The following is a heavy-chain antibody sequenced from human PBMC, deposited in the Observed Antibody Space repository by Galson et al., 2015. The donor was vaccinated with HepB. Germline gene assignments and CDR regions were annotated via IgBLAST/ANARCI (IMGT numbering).Heavy chain of an antibody. J-gene: IGHJ4*02. CDR3: ASQGGYSSSWYDY. Sequence: SVKVSCKASGGTFSSYAISWVRQAPGQGLEWMGRIIPILGIANYAQKFQGRVTITADKSTSTAYMELSSLRSEDTAVYYCASQGGYSSSWYDYWGQGTLVTVSS. D-gene: IGHD6-13*01. CDR2: IIPILGIA. CDR1: GGTFSSYA. V-gene: IGHV1-69*04.